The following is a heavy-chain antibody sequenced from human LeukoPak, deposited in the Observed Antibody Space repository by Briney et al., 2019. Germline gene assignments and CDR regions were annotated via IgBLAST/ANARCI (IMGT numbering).Heavy chain of an antibody. V-gene: IGHV4-59*08. CDR1: GGSISSYY. J-gene: IGHJ3*02. CDR3: ASVRFLEWSHHAFDI. CDR2: IYYSGST. D-gene: IGHD3-3*01. Sequence: SSETLSLTCTVSGGSISSYYWSWIRQPPVKGLEWIGYIYYSGSTNYNPSLKSRVTISVDTSKNQFSLKLSSVTAADTAVYYCASVRFLEWSHHAFDIWGQGTMVTVSS.